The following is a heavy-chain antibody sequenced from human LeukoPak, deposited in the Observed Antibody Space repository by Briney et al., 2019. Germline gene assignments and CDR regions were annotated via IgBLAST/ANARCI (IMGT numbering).Heavy chain of an antibody. CDR2: IYYSGST. CDR3: ARHRRKADILTEPFDY. J-gene: IGHJ4*02. D-gene: IGHD3-9*01. CDR1: GGSISSYY. Sequence: SETLSLTCTVPGGSISSYYWSWIRQPPGKGLELIGYIYYSGSTNYNPSLKSRVTISVDTSKNQFSLKLSSVTAADTAVYYCARHRRKADILTEPFDYWGQGTLVTVSS. V-gene: IGHV4-59*08.